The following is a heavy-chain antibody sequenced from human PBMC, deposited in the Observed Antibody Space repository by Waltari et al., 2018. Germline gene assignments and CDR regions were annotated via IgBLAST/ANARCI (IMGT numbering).Heavy chain of an antibody. D-gene: IGHD3-22*01. Sequence: EVQLVQSGAEVKKPGESLKISCKGSGYSFTSYWIGWVRQMPGKGLEWMGIIYPVDSDTRYSPSFQGQVTISADKSISTAYLQWSSLKASDTAMYYCASADYYDSLGSAFDIWGQGTTVTVSS. V-gene: IGHV5-51*03. J-gene: IGHJ3*02. CDR3: ASADYYDSLGSAFDI. CDR1: GYSFTSYW. CDR2: IYPVDSDT.